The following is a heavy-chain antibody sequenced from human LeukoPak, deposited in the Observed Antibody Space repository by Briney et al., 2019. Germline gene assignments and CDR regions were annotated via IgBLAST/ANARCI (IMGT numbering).Heavy chain of an antibody. V-gene: IGHV3-74*01. CDR1: GFTFSSYW. Sequence: PGGSLRLSCAASGFTFSSYWMHWVRQAPGKGLVWVSRINSDGTSTSYADSVKGRFTISRDNAKNTLYLQMNSLRAEDTAVYYCARDKVRITIFGVAGSYYFDHWGQGTLVTVSS. CDR3: ARDKVRITIFGVAGSYYFDH. J-gene: IGHJ4*02. D-gene: IGHD3-3*01. CDR2: INSDGTST.